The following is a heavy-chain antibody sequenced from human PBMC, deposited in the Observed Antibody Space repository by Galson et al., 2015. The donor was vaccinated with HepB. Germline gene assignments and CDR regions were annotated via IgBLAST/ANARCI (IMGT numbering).Heavy chain of an antibody. V-gene: IGHV3-53*01. J-gene: IGHJ4*02. CDR3: ARAEVKGDYPHFDY. CDR2: IYSGGST. D-gene: IGHD4-17*01. CDR1: GFTVSRNY. Sequence: SLRLSCAASGFTVSRNYMSWVRQAPGKGLEWVSVIYSGGSTYYADSVKGRFTISRDNSKNTLYLQMNSLRAEDTAVYYCARAEVKGDYPHFDYWGQGTLVTVSS.